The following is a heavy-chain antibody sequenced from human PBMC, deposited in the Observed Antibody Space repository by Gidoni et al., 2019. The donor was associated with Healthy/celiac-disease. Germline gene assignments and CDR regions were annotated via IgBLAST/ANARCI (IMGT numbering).Heavy chain of an antibody. V-gene: IGHV3-66*01. CDR3: ARGGYYGSGSSEIDY. CDR2: IYSGGST. D-gene: IGHD3-10*01. Sequence: EVQLVESGGGLVQPGGSLRLSCAASGFTVSSNYMSWVRQAPGKGLEWVSVIYSGGSTYYADSVKGRFTISRDNSKNTLYLQMNSLRAEDTAVYYCARGGYYGSGSSEIDYWGQGTLVTVSS. J-gene: IGHJ4*02. CDR1: GFTVSSNY.